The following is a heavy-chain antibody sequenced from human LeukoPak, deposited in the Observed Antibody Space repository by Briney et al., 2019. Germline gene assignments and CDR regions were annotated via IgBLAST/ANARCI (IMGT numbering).Heavy chain of an antibody. D-gene: IGHD4-11*01. CDR2: MSANGDST. Sequence: PGGSLRLSCAASGFTFSGYAMSWVRQAPGKGLEWVSAMSANGDSTYYVDSVRGRFTISRDNSKNTLYLQMDSLRAEDTAVYYCVKVGDYSNYYDYWGQGTLVTVSS. V-gene: IGHV3-23*01. J-gene: IGHJ4*02. CDR3: VKVGDYSNYYDY. CDR1: GFTFSGYA.